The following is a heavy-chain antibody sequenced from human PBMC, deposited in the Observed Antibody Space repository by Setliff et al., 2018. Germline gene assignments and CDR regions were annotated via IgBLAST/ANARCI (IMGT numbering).Heavy chain of an antibody. CDR1: GASIRSYF. D-gene: IGHD1-1*01. V-gene: IGHV4-59*01. CDR2: VYYSGRT. Sequence: SETLSLTCSVSGASIRSYFWTWFRQPPGKGLEWIGYVYYSGRTKYNPALESRVTISEDTSKSQFSLNLSSATAADTAVYYCATYPLYGRTQLVDVWGKGTTVTVSS. CDR3: ATYPLYGRTQLVDV. J-gene: IGHJ6*04.